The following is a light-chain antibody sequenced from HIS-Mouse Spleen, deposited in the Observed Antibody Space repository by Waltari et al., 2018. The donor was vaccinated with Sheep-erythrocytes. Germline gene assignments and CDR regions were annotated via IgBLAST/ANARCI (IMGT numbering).Light chain of an antibody. CDR2: EGS. Sequence: QSALTQPASVSGSPGQSITISCTATSRDVGSYNLVSLYQQHPGKAPKLMIYEGSKRPSGVSNRFSGSKSGNTASLTISGLQAEDEADYYCCSYAGSSTPWVFGGGTKLTVL. J-gene: IGLJ3*02. V-gene: IGLV2-23*01. CDR1: SRDVGSYNL. CDR3: CSYAGSSTPWV.